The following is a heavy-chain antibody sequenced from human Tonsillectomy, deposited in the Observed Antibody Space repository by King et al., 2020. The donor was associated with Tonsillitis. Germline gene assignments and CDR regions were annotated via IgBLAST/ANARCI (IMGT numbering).Heavy chain of an antibody. D-gene: IGHD3-10*01. V-gene: IGHV3-7*01. CDR1: GFTFSRYW. CDR2: IKEDGSDK. J-gene: IGHJ4*02. Sequence: VQLVESGGGLVQPGGSLRLSCAVSGFTFSRYWMSWVRQAPGRGLEWVANIKEDGSDKHYVDSVKGRFTISRDNAKNSLFLQMNSLRAEDTAVYYFATEGGRSGSGYWGQGTLVTVSS. CDR3: ATEGGRSGSGY.